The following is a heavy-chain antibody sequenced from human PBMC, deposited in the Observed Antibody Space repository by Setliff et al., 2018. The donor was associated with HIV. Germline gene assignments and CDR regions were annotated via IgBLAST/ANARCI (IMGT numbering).Heavy chain of an antibody. V-gene: IGHV3-74*01. Sequence: QPVGSLRLSCAVSGFTLTSSWIHWVRQAPGKGLVWVSRFRGDDRTTNYADSVKGRFTFSSDNAKNTVYLQMDALRAEDTAVYYCARALYGSDSLLDSWGQGTLVTVSS. CDR3: ARALYGSDSLLDS. CDR2: FRGDDRTT. D-gene: IGHD1-26*01. J-gene: IGHJ4*02. CDR1: GFTLTSSW.